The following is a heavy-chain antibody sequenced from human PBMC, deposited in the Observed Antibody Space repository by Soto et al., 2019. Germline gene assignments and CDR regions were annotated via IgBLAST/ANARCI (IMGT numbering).Heavy chain of an antibody. Sequence: GGSLRLSCTASGFTFGDYAMSWFRQAPGKGLEWVGFIRSKAYGGTTEYAASVKGRFTISRDDSKSIAYLQMNSLKTEDTAVYYCTRDADSSYEPSYDGMDVWGQGTTVTASS. V-gene: IGHV3-49*03. CDR3: TRDADSSYEPSYDGMDV. D-gene: IGHD6-6*01. CDR1: GFTFGDYA. CDR2: IRSKAYGGTT. J-gene: IGHJ6*02.